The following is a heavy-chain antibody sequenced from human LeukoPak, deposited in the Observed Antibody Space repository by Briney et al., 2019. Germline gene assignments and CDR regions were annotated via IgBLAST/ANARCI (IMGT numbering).Heavy chain of an antibody. CDR1: GYTFTSYG. D-gene: IGHD5-18*01. Sequence: ASVKVSCKASGYTFTSYGISWVRQAPGQGLEWMGWISAYNGNTNYAQKLQGRVTMTTDTSTSTAYMELRSLRSDDTAVYYCARDRGGYSYGYGVYWGQGTLVTVSS. CDR2: ISAYNGNT. V-gene: IGHV1-18*01. J-gene: IGHJ4*02. CDR3: ARDRGGYSYGYGVY.